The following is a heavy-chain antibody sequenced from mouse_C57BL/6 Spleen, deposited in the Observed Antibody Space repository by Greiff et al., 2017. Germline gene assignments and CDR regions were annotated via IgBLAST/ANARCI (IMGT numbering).Heavy chain of an antibody. CDR2: ISSGSSTI. CDR3: ARDSNFYAMDY. D-gene: IGHD2-5*01. Sequence: EVMLVESGGGLVKPGGSLKLSCAASGFTFSDYGMHWVRQAPEQGLGWVAYISSGSSTIYYADTVKGRFPISRDNATNTLFLQMTSLRSEDTAMYYCARDSNFYAMDYWGQGTSVTVSS. CDR1: GFTFSDYG. V-gene: IGHV5-17*01. J-gene: IGHJ4*01.